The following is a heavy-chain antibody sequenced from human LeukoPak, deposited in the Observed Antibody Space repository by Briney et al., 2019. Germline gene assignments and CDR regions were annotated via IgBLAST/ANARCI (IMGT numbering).Heavy chain of an antibody. J-gene: IGHJ4*02. V-gene: IGHV1-69*13. D-gene: IGHD6-13*01. CDR2: IIPIFGTA. CDR3: ARVGSSSKHFDY. Sequence: ASVKVSCKASGGTLSSYAISWVRQALGQGLEWMGGIIPIFGTANYAQKFQGRVTITADESTSTAYMELSSLRSEDTAVYYCARVGSSSKHFDYWGQGTLVTVSS. CDR1: GGTLSSYA.